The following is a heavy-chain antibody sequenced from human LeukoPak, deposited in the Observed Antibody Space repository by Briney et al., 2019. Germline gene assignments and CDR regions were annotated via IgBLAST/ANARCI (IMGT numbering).Heavy chain of an antibody. D-gene: IGHD3-3*01. CDR3: ARDTYYNFWSGHYF. J-gene: IGHJ4*02. Sequence: GGSLRLSCAASGFTFSSYPMPWVRQAPGKGLEWVAVISYDGNDKYYAESVKGRFIISRDNSKNTLFLQMNSLRAEDTAVYYCARDTYYNFWSGHYFWGQGALVTVSS. V-gene: IGHV3-30-3*01. CDR2: ISYDGNDK. CDR1: GFTFSSYP.